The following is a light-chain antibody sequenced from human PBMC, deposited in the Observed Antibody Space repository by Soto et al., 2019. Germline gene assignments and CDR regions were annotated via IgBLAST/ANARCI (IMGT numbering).Light chain of an antibody. CDR2: GNS. J-gene: IGLJ2*01. CDR1: SSNIGAGYD. CDR3: QSYDSSLSGNVV. V-gene: IGLV1-40*01. Sequence: QSALTQPPSGSGAPGQRVTISCTGSSSNIGAGYDVHWYQQLPGTAPKLLIYGNSNRPSGVPDRFSGSKSGTSASLAITGLQAEDEADYYCQSYDSSLSGNVVFGGGTKVTVL.